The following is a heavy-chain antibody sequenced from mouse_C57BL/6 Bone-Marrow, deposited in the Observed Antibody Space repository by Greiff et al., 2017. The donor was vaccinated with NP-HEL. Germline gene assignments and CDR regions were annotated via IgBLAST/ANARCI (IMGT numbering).Heavy chain of an antibody. D-gene: IGHD1-1*01. V-gene: IGHV1-15*01. J-gene: IGHJ2*01. CDR2: IDPETGGT. Sequence: QQSGAELVRPGASVTLSCKASGYTFTDYEMHWVKQTPVHGLEWIGAIDPETGGTAYNQKFKGKAILTADKSSSTAYMELLSLTSEDSAVYYCTRDGSSHFDYWGQGTTLTVSS. CDR3: TRDGSSHFDY. CDR1: GYTFTDYE.